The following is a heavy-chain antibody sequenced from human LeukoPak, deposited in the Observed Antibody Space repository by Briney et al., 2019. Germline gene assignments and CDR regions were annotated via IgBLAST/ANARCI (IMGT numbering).Heavy chain of an antibody. V-gene: IGHV3-23*01. CDR3: TKSQAATGYYGSGTYPPTFGS. Sequence: GGSRGPSCEAFGFPFRSFAMTWAGRAPGKGLEWFSAFSGSGGSTYYADSVKGRFTISRDNSKNTLYLQMNSLRAEDTAVYFCTKSQAATGYYGSGTYPPTFGSWGQGTLVTVSS. CDR1: GFPFRSFA. J-gene: IGHJ4*02. CDR2: FSGSGGST. D-gene: IGHD3-10*01.